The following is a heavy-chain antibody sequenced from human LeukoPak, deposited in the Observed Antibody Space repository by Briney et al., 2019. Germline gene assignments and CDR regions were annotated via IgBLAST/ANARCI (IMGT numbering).Heavy chain of an antibody. D-gene: IGHD2-8*01. Sequence: GSVKDSCKASGYSLTTYYMHWVRPAPGQGLEWMAIINASGGGTKYAQKFQGRVTMTRDTPTNTVYMELSSLRTEDTAVYYCASVYLYGMDVWGQGTTVTVSS. V-gene: IGHV1-46*01. CDR1: GYSLTTYY. CDR2: INASGGGT. J-gene: IGHJ6*02. CDR3: ASVYLYGMDV.